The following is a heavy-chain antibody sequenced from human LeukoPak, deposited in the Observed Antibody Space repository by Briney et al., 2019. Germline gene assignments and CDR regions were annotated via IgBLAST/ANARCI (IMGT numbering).Heavy chain of an antibody. CDR2: ISAYNGNT. CDR1: GYTFTSYG. J-gene: IGHJ4*02. D-gene: IGHD3-16*02. Sequence: GASVKVSCKASGYTFTSYGISWVRQAPGQGLEWMGWISAYNGNTKYAQKFQDRVTMTTDTSTSTAYMELRSLRSDDTAVYYCARDQYDSVWGSYRPYFDYWGQGTQVTVSS. CDR3: ARDQYDSVWGSYRPYFDY. V-gene: IGHV1-18*01.